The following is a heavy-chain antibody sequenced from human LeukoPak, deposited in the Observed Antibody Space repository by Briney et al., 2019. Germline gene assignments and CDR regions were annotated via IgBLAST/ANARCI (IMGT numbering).Heavy chain of an antibody. D-gene: IGHD3-22*01. V-gene: IGHV3-7*01. CDR1: GFTFSSYW. J-gene: IGHJ4*02. Sequence: PGGSLRLSCAASGFTFSSYWMSWVRQAPGKGLEWVANIKQDGSEKYYVDSVKGRFTISRDNAKNSLYLQMNSLRAEDTAMYYCARDLYRIVVVPHYFDYWGQGTLVTVSS. CDR3: ARDLYRIVVVPHYFDY. CDR2: IKQDGSEK.